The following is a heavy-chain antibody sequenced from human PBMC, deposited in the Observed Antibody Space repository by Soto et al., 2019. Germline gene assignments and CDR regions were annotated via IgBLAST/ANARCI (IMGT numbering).Heavy chain of an antibody. CDR2: IKTDGSST. CDR1: GFSFSNYW. V-gene: IGHV3-74*01. D-gene: IGHD5-18*01. Sequence: EVQLVESGGGLVQPGGSLRLSCAASGFSFSNYWIHWVRQAPRKGLVWVSRIKTDGSSTDYAASVKGRFTISRDNAKNTLYLQMNSLTAEDTAVYYCAKREGNTYGLFHWGQGTLVTVSS. J-gene: IGHJ4*02. CDR3: AKREGNTYGLFH.